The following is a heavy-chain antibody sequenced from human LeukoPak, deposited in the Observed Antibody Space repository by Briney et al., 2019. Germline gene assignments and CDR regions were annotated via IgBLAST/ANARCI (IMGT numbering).Heavy chain of an antibody. V-gene: IGHV1-58*01. Sequence: SVKVSCKASGFTFATSAVQWVRQARGQRLEWIGWIVVGSNNTNYAQKFQERATITRDLSTGTAYMELSSLRSEDTAVYYCAAPGYSSGWYGLWGRGTLVTVSS. J-gene: IGHJ4*02. CDR3: AAPGYSSGWYGL. CDR2: IVVGSNNT. CDR1: GFTFATSA. D-gene: IGHD6-19*01.